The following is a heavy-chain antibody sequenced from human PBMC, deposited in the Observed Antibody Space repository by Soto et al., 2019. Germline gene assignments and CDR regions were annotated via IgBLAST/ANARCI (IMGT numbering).Heavy chain of an antibody. CDR3: ATGGIAVAGNYFDY. V-gene: IGHV1-24*01. CDR2: FDPEDGET. Sequence: ASVKVSCKVSGYTLTELSMHWVRQAPGKGLEWMGGFDPEDGETIYAQKFQGRVTMTEDTSTDTAYMELSSLRSEDTAVYYCATGGIAVAGNYFDYWSQGTLVTVSA. CDR1: GYTLTELS. D-gene: IGHD6-19*01. J-gene: IGHJ4*02.